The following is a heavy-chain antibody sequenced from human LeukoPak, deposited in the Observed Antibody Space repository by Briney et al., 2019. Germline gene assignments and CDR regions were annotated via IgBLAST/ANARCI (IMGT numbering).Heavy chain of an antibody. Sequence: GGSLRLSCVASGFTFSSYWMHWVRQAPGKGLEWVGRIKSKTDGGTTDYAALVKGRFTISRDDSKNTLYLQMNSLKTEDTAVYYCARTQAYLTFDYWGQGTLVTVSS. J-gene: IGHJ4*02. CDR3: ARTQAYLTFDY. CDR1: GFTFSSYW. D-gene: IGHD2-2*01. CDR2: IKSKTDGGTT. V-gene: IGHV3-15*01.